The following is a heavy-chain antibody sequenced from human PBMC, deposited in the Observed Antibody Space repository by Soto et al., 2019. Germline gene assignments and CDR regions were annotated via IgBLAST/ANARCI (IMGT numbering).Heavy chain of an antibody. CDR2: FYYSGNT. CDR1: GGSISSYSYY. Sequence: QLQLAESGPGLVKPSETLSLTCTVSGGSISSYSYYWGWIRQPPGKGLEWIGNFYYSGNTYYNPSLKSRVTISVDTSKNQFSLKLSSVTAADTAVYYCVRSDPGYYSLFDYWGQGTLVTVSS. J-gene: IGHJ4*02. CDR3: VRSDPGYYSLFDY. D-gene: IGHD2-15*01. V-gene: IGHV4-39*01.